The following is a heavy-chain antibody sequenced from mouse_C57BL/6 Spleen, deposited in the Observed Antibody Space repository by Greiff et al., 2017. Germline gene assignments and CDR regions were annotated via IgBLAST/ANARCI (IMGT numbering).Heavy chain of an antibody. Sequence: QVQLQESGPELVKPGASVKISCKASGYAFSSSWMNWVKQRPGKGLEWIGRIYPGDGDTNYNGKFKGKATLTADKSSSTAYMQLSILTSADSAVYFCARIVTTISYAMDYWGQGTSVTVSS. CDR3: ARIVTTISYAMDY. CDR2: IYPGDGDT. CDR1: GYAFSSSW. J-gene: IGHJ4*01. D-gene: IGHD2-12*01. V-gene: IGHV1-82*01.